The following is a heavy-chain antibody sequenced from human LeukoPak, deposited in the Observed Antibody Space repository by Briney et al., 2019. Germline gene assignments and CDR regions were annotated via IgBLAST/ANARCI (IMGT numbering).Heavy chain of an antibody. Sequence: ASVKVSCKASGGTFSSYAISWVRQAPGQGLEWMGGIIPIFGTANYAQKFQGRVTITADESTSTAYMELSSLRSEDTAVYYCASNSGSKDYYYYGMDVWGQGTTVTVSS. V-gene: IGHV1-69*13. CDR2: IIPIFGTA. CDR1: GGTFSSYA. J-gene: IGHJ6*02. CDR3: ASNSGSKDYYYYGMDV. D-gene: IGHD1-26*01.